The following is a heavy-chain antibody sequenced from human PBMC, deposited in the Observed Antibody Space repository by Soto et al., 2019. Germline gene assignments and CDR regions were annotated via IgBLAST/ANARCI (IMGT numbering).Heavy chain of an antibody. CDR3: ARIRVFGVANDAFDI. J-gene: IGHJ3*02. Sequence: QLQLQESGPGLVKPSETLSLTCTVSGGSISSSSYYWGWIRQPPGKGLEWTGSIYYSGSTYYNPSLKSRVTISVDTSKNQFSLKLSSVTAADTAVYYCARIRVFGVANDAFDIWGQGTMVTVSS. CDR1: GGSISSSSYY. V-gene: IGHV4-39*01. D-gene: IGHD3-3*01. CDR2: IYYSGST.